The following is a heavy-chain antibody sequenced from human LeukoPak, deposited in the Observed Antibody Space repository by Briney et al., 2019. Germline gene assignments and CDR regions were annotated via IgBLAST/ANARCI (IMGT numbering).Heavy chain of an antibody. D-gene: IGHD3-16*01. CDR2: IYRGGGT. V-gene: IGHV3-66*01. CDR3: ARDVVYASEIYSYGDS. J-gene: IGHJ4*02. CDR1: GFTLSNYG. Sequence: GGSLRLSCAVSGFTLSNYGMRWVRQAPGKGLEWVSVIYRGGGTAYADSVKGRFTISRDNSKNTVYLQMNSLRVEDTAVYYCARDVVYASEIYSYGDSWGQGTLVTVSS.